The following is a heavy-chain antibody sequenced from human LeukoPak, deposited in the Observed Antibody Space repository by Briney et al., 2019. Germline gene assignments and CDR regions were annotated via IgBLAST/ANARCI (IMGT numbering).Heavy chain of an antibody. CDR2: INSDGSST. J-gene: IGHJ4*02. D-gene: IGHD2-15*01. V-gene: IGHV3-74*01. CDR3: AREGVKSFVVD. Sequence: GGSLRLSCAASGFTFSSYWMHWVRQAPGKGLVWVSRINSDGSSTSYADSVKGRFTISRDNAKNTLYLQMNSLRAEDTAVYYCAREGVKSFVVDWGQGTLVTVSS. CDR1: GFTFSSYW.